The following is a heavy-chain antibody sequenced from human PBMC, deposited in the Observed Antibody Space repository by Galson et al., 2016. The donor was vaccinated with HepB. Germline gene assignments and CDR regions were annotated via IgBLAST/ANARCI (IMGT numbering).Heavy chain of an antibody. CDR3: ARHSTVVVKFDS. Sequence: SETLSLTCTVSGGSISRSNYYWGWVRQPPGKGLEWIGSIYYSGSGYYKPSLKSRVTISVDTSKNQFFLKPNSVTAADTAVYYCARHSTVVVKFDSWGQGTLVTVSS. CDR1: GGSISRSNYY. V-gene: IGHV4-39*01. CDR2: IYYSGSG. D-gene: IGHD2-21*01. J-gene: IGHJ5*01.